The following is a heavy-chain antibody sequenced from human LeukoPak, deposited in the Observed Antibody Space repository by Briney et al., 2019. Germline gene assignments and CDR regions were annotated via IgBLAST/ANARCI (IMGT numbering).Heavy chain of an antibody. CDR1: GFTFDDYA. Sequence: GGSLRLSCAASGFTFDDYAMPWVRQAPGKGLEWVSLISGDGGSTYYADSVKGRFTISRDNSKNSLYLQMNSLRTEDTALYYCAKDGYNFWQLDYWGQGTLVTVSS. V-gene: IGHV3-43*02. CDR2: ISGDGGST. J-gene: IGHJ4*02. CDR3: AKDGYNFWQLDY. D-gene: IGHD5-24*01.